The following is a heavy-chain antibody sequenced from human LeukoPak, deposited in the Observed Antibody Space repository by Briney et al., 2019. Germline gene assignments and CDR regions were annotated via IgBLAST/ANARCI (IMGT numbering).Heavy chain of an antibody. CDR3: ARVYYYYDSSGILTLYFDY. Sequence: GSSVKVSCKTSGYTFTSYYMHCVRQAPGQGLEWMGWVNPTSGGTNYAQKFQGRVTMTRDTSISTAYMELSRLRSDDTAVYYCARVYYYYDSSGILTLYFDYWGQGTLVTVSS. CDR2: VNPTSGGT. V-gene: IGHV1-2*02. D-gene: IGHD3-22*01. J-gene: IGHJ4*02. CDR1: GYTFTSYY.